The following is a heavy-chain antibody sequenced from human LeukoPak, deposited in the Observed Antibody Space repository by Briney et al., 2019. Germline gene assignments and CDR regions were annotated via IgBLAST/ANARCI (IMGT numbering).Heavy chain of an antibody. J-gene: IGHJ5*02. V-gene: IGHV3-30*04. CDR3: ARRRYYGSGSNNQNWFDP. D-gene: IGHD3-10*01. Sequence: GRSLRLSCAASGFTFSNSVMHWVRQAPGKGLEWVAGISDDGSGEHYADSVKGRFTISRDNSDNTLYVQMNSLRVEDTAVYYCARRRYYGSGSNNQNWFDPWGQETLVTVSS. CDR1: GFTFSNSV. CDR2: ISDDGSGE.